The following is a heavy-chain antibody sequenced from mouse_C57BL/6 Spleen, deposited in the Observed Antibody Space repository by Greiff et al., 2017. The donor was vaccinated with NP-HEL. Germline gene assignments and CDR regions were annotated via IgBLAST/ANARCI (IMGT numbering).Heavy chain of an antibody. V-gene: IGHV1-81*01. Sequence: VKLMESGAELARPGASVKLSCKASGYTFTSYGISWVKQRTGQGLEWIGEIYPRSGNTYYNEKFKGKATLTADKSSSTAYMELRSLTSEDSAVYFCARGGSSSYYAMDYWGQGTSVTVSS. CDR3: ARGGSSSYYAMDY. CDR2: IYPRSGNT. D-gene: IGHD1-1*01. CDR1: GYTFTSYG. J-gene: IGHJ4*01.